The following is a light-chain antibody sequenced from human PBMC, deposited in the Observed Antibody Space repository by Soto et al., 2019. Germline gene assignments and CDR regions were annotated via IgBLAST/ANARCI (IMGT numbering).Light chain of an antibody. Sequence: QSALTQPPSVSGSPGQSVTISCTGTSSDVGKYDRVSWYQQFPGTAPKLIIYEVTNRPSGVPARFSGSKSGNTASLTISGLQAEDEADYYCSSYINTSRYVCGTGTKVTVL. J-gene: IGLJ1*01. V-gene: IGLV2-18*02. CDR1: SSDVGKYDR. CDR2: EVT. CDR3: SSYINTSRYV.